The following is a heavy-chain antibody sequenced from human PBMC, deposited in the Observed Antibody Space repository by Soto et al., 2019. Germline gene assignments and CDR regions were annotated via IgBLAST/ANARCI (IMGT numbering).Heavy chain of an antibody. CDR2: ISPILGIA. CDR1: GGTFSSYT. J-gene: IGHJ3*02. CDR3: ARECSGGSCNRGAFDI. Sequence: SVKVSCKASGGTFSSYTISWVRQAPGQGLEWMGRISPILGIANYAQKFQGRVTMTWDKSTSTAYMELSSPRSGDTAVYYCARECSGGSCNRGAFDIWGQGTMVTVSS. D-gene: IGHD2-15*01. V-gene: IGHV1-69*04.